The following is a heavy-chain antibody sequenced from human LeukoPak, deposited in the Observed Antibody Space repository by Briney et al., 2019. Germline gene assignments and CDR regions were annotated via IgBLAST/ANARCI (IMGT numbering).Heavy chain of an antibody. J-gene: IGHJ4*02. CDR3: ARARSTWHLDY. V-gene: IGHV3-21*01. CDR1: GFTFSSYS. D-gene: IGHD1-26*01. Sequence: GGSLRLSCAASGFTFSSYSMNWVRQAPGKGLEWVSYISSTNGYIYYADSVRGRFTISRGNAKNSLSLQMNSLRAEDTAVYYCARARSTWHLDYWGQGTLVTVSS. CDR2: ISSTNGYI.